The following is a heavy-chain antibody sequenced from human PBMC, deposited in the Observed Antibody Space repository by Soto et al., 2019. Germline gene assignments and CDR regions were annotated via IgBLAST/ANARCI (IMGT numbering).Heavy chain of an antibody. J-gene: IGHJ4*02. CDR2: IIPIFGTA. CDR3: ARTRIVGGAGFFDY. D-gene: IGHD1-26*01. CDR1: GGTFSSYA. Sequence: ASVKVSCKASGGTFSSYAISWVRQAPGQGLEWMGGIIPIFGTANYAQKFQGRVTITADKSTSTAYRELSILRSEDTAVYYFARTRIVGGAGFFDYWGQGTLVTVSS. V-gene: IGHV1-69*06.